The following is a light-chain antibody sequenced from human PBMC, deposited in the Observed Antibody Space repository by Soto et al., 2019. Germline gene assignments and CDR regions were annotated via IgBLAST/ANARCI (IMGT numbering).Light chain of an antibody. CDR2: DNN. Sequence: QSVLTQPPSVSAAPGQKVTISCSGSSSNIGNNYVSWYQQLPGTAPKLLIYDNNKRPSGIPDRFSGSKSGTSATRGITGLQTGDEADYYCGTWDSSLSAVVFGVGTKLTVL. CDR1: SSNIGNNY. V-gene: IGLV1-51*01. CDR3: GTWDSSLSAVV. J-gene: IGLJ2*01.